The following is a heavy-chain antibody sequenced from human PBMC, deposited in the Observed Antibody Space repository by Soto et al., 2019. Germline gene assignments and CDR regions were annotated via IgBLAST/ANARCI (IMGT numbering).Heavy chain of an antibody. D-gene: IGHD6-13*01. CDR2: IRSKANSYAT. Sequence: GGSLRLSCAASGFTFSGSAMHWVRQASGKGLEWVGRIRSKANSYATAYAASVKGRFTISRDDSKNTAYLQMNSLKTEDTAVYYCTRGIAAAGTNYYGMDVWGKWTKVTVS. CDR3: TRGIAAAGTNYYGMDV. CDR1: GFTFSGSA. J-gene: IGHJ6*04. V-gene: IGHV3-73*01.